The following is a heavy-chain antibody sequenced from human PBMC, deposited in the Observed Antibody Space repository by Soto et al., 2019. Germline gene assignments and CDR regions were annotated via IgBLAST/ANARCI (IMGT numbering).Heavy chain of an antibody. CDR2: VWYDGSNK. D-gene: IGHD3-16*02. CDR3: ARDSLNPWFFDL. J-gene: IGHJ2*01. CDR1: GFTFSSYG. V-gene: IGHV3-33*01. Sequence: QVQLVESGGGVVQPGRSLRLSCAASGFTFSSYGMHWVRQAPGKGLEWLAVVWYDGSNKFYADSVKGRFTFSRDNSKNTLYLQMNSLRADDTAVYYCARDSLNPWFFDLWGRGTLVTVSS.